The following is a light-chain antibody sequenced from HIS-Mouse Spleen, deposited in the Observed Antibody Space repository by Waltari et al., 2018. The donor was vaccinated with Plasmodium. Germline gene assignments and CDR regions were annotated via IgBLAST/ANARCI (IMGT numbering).Light chain of an antibody. J-gene: IGLJ3*02. CDR2: VGS. CDR1: SSDVGCYNF. Sequence: QSALTQPASVSGSPGQSITISCTGTSSDVGCYNFVPWYQQHPGKSPKLMIYVGSKRPSGVSNRFSGSKSGNTASLTISGLQAEDEADYYCCSYAGSSTWVFGGGTKLTVL. CDR3: CSYAGSSTWV. V-gene: IGLV2-23*01.